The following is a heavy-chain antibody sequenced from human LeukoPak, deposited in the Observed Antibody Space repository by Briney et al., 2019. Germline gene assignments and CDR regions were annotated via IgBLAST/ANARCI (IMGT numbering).Heavy chain of an antibody. D-gene: IGHD6-19*01. Sequence: PSETLSLTCTVSRGSIGSYYWNWMRQPPGKGLEWIGYLYYSGSTNYNPSLKSRVTISVDTSKNQFSLKLSSVTAADTAVYYCARLAPGSGYFDYWGQGTLVTVSS. J-gene: IGHJ4*02. V-gene: IGHV4-59*08. CDR2: LYYSGST. CDR3: ARLAPGSGYFDY. CDR1: RGSIGSYY.